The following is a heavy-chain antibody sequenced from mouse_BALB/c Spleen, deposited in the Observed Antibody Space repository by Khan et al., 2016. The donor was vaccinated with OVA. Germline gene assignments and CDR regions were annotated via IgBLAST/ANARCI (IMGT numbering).Heavy chain of an antibody. J-gene: IGHJ2*01. V-gene: IGHV1-7*01. CDR2: INPTSGYT. CDR1: GYTFTSYW. CDR3: ARDRIDY. Sequence: QVQLQQSGAELAKPGASVMMSCKASGYTFTSYWMHWIKQRPGQGLEWIGYINPTSGYTDYNQKFKDKATLTADKSSSTAHMQLSSLTSDDSAVYYCARDRIDYWGQGTALTVSS.